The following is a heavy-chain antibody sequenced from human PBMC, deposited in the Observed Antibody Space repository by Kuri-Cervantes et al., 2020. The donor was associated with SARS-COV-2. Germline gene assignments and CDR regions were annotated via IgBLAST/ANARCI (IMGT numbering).Heavy chain of an antibody. CDR2: IRYDGSNK. Sequence: GESLKISCAASGFTVSSNYMGWVRQAPGKGLEWVAFIRYDGSNKYYADSVKGRFTISRDNSKNTLYLQMNSLRAEDMALYYCAKDISYDSSGPFDYWGQGTLVTVSS. CDR1: GFTVSSNY. D-gene: IGHD3-22*01. J-gene: IGHJ4*02. V-gene: IGHV3-30*02. CDR3: AKDISYDSSGPFDY.